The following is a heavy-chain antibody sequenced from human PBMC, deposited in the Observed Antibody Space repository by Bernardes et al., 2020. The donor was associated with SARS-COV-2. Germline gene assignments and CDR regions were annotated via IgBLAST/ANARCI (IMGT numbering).Heavy chain of an antibody. CDR2: INPSGGST. V-gene: IGHV1-46*01. D-gene: IGHD1-26*01. CDR1: GYTFTSHY. Sequence: ASVKVSCKASGYTFTSHYIHWVREAPGQGLDWLVIINPSGGSTTYAQKFQGRVTLTRDTSTSTGNMELISLRSEDRAMYYCARGEWEINYWGQGTLVTGSS. J-gene: IGHJ4*02. CDR3: ARGEWEINY.